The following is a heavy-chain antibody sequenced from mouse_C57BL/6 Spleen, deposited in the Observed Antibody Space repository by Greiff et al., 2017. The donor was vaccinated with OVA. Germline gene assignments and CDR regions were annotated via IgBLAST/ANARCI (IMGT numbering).Heavy chain of an antibody. CDR3: ARRRDGYWYFDV. CDR1: GYTFTTYP. J-gene: IGHJ1*03. V-gene: IGHV1-47*01. D-gene: IGHD2-3*01. Sequence: VQLVESGAELVKPGASVKMSCKASGYTFTTYPIEWMKQNHGKSLEWIGNFHPYNDDTKYNEKFKGKATLTVEKSSSTVYLELSRLTSDDSAVYYCARRRDGYWYFDVWGTGTTVTVSS. CDR2: FHPYNDDT.